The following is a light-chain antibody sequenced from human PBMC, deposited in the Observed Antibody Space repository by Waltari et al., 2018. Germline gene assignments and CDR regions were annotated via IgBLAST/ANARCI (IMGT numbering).Light chain of an antibody. CDR1: QSVLYSSYNNNY. CDR2: WAS. V-gene: IGKV4-1*01. J-gene: IGKJ1*01. Sequence: DIVMTQSPDSLAVSLGERATINCKSSQSVLYSSYNNNYLAWYQPKPGQPPKLLIYWASTREAGVPDRFSGSGSGTDFTLTISSLQAEDVAVYYCQQYYDVPPTFGQGTKVEIK. CDR3: QQYYDVPPT.